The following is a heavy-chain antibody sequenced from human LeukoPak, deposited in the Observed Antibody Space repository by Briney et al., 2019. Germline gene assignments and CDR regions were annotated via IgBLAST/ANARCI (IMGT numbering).Heavy chain of an antibody. CDR3: ARRITMVRGSYKAPYNWFDP. D-gene: IGHD3-10*01. Sequence: PSETLSLTCAVYGGSFSGYYWSWIRQPPGKGLEWIGSIYYSGSTYYNPSLKSRVTISVDTSKNQFSLKLSSVTAADTAVYYCARRITMVRGSYKAPYNWFDPWGQGTLVTVSS. V-gene: IGHV4-34*01. CDR1: GGSFSGYY. J-gene: IGHJ5*02. CDR2: IYYSGST.